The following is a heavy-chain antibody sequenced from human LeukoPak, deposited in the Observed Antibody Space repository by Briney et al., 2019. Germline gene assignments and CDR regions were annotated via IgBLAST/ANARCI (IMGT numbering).Heavy chain of an antibody. D-gene: IGHD2-15*01. Sequence: PGGSLRLSFAAPGFTVITNYMSWGRQAPGKGLEGGSFIYSDVNTYYANSVEGGVTISGDKIRNRQYVQKNRLRDGDTALYFCAKDSHSCSGGNCYGWFDSWGQGTLLTVSS. CDR1: GFTVITNY. V-gene: IGHV3-53*01. J-gene: IGHJ5*01. CDR3: AKDSHSCSGGNCYGWFDS. CDR2: IYSDVNT.